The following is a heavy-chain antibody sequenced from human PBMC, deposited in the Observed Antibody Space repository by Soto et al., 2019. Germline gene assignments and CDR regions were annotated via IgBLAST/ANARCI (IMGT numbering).Heavy chain of an antibody. CDR3: ARDPLIPDIVVVPAARIDNWFDP. V-gene: IGHV3-21*01. Sequence: GGSLRLSCAASGFTFSSYSMNWVRQAPGKGLEWVSSISSSSSYIYYADSVKGRFTISRDNAKNSLYLQMNSLRAEDTAVYYCARDPLIPDIVVVPAARIDNWFDPWGQGTLVTVSS. J-gene: IGHJ5*02. D-gene: IGHD2-2*01. CDR1: GFTFSSYS. CDR2: ISSSSSYI.